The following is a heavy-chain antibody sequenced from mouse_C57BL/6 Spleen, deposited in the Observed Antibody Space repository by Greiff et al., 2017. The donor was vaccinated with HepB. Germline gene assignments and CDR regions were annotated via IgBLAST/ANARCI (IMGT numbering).Heavy chain of an antibody. J-gene: IGHJ4*01. D-gene: IGHD1-1*01. CDR3: TRDQSSHYAMDY. Sequence: EVMLVESGEGLVKPGGSLKLSCAASGFTFSSYAMSWVRQTPEKRLEWVAYISSGGDYIYYADTVKGRFTISRDNARNTLYLQMSRLKSEDTAMYYCTRDQSSHYAMDYWGQGTSVTVSS. V-gene: IGHV5-9-1*02. CDR1: GFTFSSYA. CDR2: ISSGGDYI.